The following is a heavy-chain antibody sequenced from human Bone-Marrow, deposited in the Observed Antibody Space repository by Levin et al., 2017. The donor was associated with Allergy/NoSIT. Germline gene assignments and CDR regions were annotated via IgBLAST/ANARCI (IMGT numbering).Heavy chain of an antibody. CDR3: ARDRGPYSSTWGLYDHYYFMDV. D-gene: IGHD6-19*01. Sequence: PSETLSLTCAVSGGSFSPYYWSWIRQPPGKGLEWIGYVTASGATYYNPSLKSRGTMSVDTSKNQLSLKLVSVTAADTATYYCARDRGPYSSTWGLYDHYYFMDVWGRGTTVTVSS. CDR2: VTASGAT. J-gene: IGHJ6*03. CDR1: GGSFSPYY. V-gene: IGHV4-59*01.